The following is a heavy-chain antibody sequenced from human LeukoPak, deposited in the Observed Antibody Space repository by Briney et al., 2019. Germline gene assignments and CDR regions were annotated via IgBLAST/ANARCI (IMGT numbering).Heavy chain of an antibody. V-gene: IGHV3-7*03. D-gene: IGHD3-16*01. CDR1: GFTFSSYW. J-gene: IGHJ6*02. CDR3: ARGGGLDV. CDR2: INHNGNVD. Sequence: GGSLRLSCAASGFTFSSYWMNWARQAPGKGLEWVASINHNGNVDYYVDSVKGRFTISRDNAKNSLYLQMCNLRAEDTAVYFCARGGGLDVWGQGATVTVSS.